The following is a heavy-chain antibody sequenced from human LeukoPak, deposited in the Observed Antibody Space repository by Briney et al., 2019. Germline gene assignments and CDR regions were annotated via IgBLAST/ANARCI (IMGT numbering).Heavy chain of an antibody. V-gene: IGHV4-34*01. CDR2: INHSGST. J-gene: IGHJ6*03. CDR1: GGSFSGYY. Sequence: SETLSLTCAVYGGSFSGYYWSWIRQPPGKGLEWIGEINHSGSTNYNPSLKSRVTISVDTSKNQFSLKLSSVTAADTAVYYCARAGIAAAYYYMDVWGRGTTVTVSS. CDR3: ARAGIAAAYYYMDV. D-gene: IGHD6-13*01.